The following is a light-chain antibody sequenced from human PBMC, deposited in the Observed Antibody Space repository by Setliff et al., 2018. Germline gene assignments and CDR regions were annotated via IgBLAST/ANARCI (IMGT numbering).Light chain of an antibody. V-gene: IGLV2-14*01. CDR2: EVS. Sequence: QSALAQPASVSGSPGQSITISCTGTSSDVGGYNYVSWYQQHPGKAPKLIIFEVSNRPSGVSNRFSGSKSGNTASLTISGLQAEDEADYYCSIHRSRGYVFGTGTRSPS. CDR1: SSDVGGYNY. J-gene: IGLJ1*01. CDR3: SIHRSRGYV.